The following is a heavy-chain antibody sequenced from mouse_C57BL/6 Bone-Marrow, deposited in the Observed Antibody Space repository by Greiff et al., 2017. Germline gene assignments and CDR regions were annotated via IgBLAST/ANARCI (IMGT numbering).Heavy chain of an antibody. CDR3: ARKVGNYYAMDY. Sequence: EVKLQQSGPELVKPGASVKIPCKASGYTFTDYNMDWVKQSHGKSLEWIGDINPNNGGTIYNQKFKGKATLTVDKSSSTAYMELRSLTSEDTAVYYCARKVGNYYAMDYWGQGTSVTVSS. CDR1: GYTFTDYN. D-gene: IGHD2-1*01. V-gene: IGHV1-18*01. CDR2: INPNNGGT. J-gene: IGHJ4*01.